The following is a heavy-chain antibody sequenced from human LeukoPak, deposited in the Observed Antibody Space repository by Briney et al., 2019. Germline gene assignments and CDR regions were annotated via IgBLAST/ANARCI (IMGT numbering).Heavy chain of an antibody. CDR3: ATTPTDYDFWSGYSDGFDY. J-gene: IGHJ4*02. CDR2: ISAGGTTI. CDR1: GFTFSRYE. D-gene: IGHD3-3*01. V-gene: IGHV3-48*03. Sequence: GGSLRLSCAASGFTFSRYEMNWARQAPGKGLEWVSYISAGGTTIYYADSVKGRFTISRDNAKNSLYLQMNSLRAEDTAVYYCATTPTDYDFWSGYSDGFDYWGQGTLVTVSS.